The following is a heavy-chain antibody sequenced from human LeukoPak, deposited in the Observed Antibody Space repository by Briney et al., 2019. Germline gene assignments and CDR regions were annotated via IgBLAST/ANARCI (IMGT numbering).Heavy chain of an antibody. D-gene: IGHD1-26*01. CDR1: GGTFSSYA. CDR2: IIPILGIA. Sequence: GSSVKVSCKASGGTFSSYAISWVRQAPGQGLEWMGRIIPILGIANYAQKFQGRVTITADKSTSTAYMELSSLRSGDTAVYYCAKSGSYSMGFDYWGQGTLVTVSS. CDR3: AKSGSYSMGFDY. J-gene: IGHJ4*02. V-gene: IGHV1-69*04.